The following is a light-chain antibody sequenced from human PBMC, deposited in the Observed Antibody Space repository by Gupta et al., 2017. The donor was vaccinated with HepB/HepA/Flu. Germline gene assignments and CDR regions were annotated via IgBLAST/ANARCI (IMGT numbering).Light chain of an antibody. V-gene: IGKV3-15*01. CDR1: QSVSSN. Sequence: EIVMTQSPATLSVSPGERATLSCRASQSVSSNLAWYQQKPGQAPRVLIYGASTRDTGIPARFSGSGFGKEFTLTISSRQSEDYAVYYCQHDSNWPPITFGQGTQLEIK. J-gene: IGKJ5*01. CDR2: GAS. CDR3: QHDSNWPPIT.